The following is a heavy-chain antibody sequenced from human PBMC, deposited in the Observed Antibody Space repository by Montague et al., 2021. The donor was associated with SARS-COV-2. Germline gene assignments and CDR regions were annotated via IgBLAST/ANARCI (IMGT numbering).Heavy chain of an antibody. CDR3: ARDLSYYDMDV. D-gene: IGHD2/OR15-2a*01. CDR1: GFTFSSYA. Sequence: SLRLSCAASGFTFSSYAMHWVRQAPGKGLEWVAVISYDGSNKYYADSVKGRFTISRDNSKNTLYLQMNSLRAEDTAVYYCARDLSYYDMDVWGQGTTVTVSS. CDR2: ISYDGSNK. J-gene: IGHJ6*02. V-gene: IGHV3-30-3*01.